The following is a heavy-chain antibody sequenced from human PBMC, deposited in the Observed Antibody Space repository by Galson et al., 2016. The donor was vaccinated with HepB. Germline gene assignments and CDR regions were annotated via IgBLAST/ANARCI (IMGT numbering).Heavy chain of an antibody. V-gene: IGHV3-53*01. CDR1: GFLVSNKY. D-gene: IGHD2-21*01. CDR3: ATIRTSHRDNMRNYYYGVGV. CDR2: IFSDGRT. Sequence: SLRLSCAVSGFLVSNKYMNWVRQAPGKGLECVSVIFSDGRTYSADSVKGRFTLSRDTSKNTLYLQMSSLRAEDTAVYYCATIRTSHRDNMRNYYYGVGVWGRGTTVTVSS. J-gene: IGHJ6*02.